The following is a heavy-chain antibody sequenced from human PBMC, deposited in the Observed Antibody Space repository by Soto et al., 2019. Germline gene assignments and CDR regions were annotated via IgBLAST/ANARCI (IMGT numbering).Heavy chain of an antibody. D-gene: IGHD4-17*01. J-gene: IGHJ3*02. V-gene: IGHV3-33*01. CDR1: GFTFSSYG. Sequence: QVQLVESGGGVVQPGRSLRLSCAASGFTFSSYGMHWVRQAPGKGLEWVAVIWYDGSNKYYADSVKGRFTISRYNSKNTLYLQMISLRAEDMVVYYCARDRGNDYGDSVPAFDIWGQGTMVTVSS. CDR3: ARDRGNDYGDSVPAFDI. CDR2: IWYDGSNK.